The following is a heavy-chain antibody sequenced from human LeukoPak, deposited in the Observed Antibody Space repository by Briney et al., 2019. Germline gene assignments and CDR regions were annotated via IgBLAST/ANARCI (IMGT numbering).Heavy chain of an antibody. Sequence: GGSLRLSCAAPAFTFSNAWMSWVRQAPGKGLEWVGRIKSNTDGGTTDFAAPTKGRFTISRDDSKNTLYLQMDSLKTEDTALYYCTTGYCSVTSCHRSLYFDYWGQGTLVTVSS. J-gene: IGHJ4*02. D-gene: IGHD2-2*01. V-gene: IGHV3-15*01. CDR1: AFTFSNAW. CDR3: TTGYCSVTSCHRSLYFDY. CDR2: IKSNTDGGTT.